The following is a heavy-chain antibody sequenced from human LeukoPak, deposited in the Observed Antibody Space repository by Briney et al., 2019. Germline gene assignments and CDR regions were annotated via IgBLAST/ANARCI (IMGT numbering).Heavy chain of an antibody. J-gene: IGHJ4*02. V-gene: IGHV4-31*03. CDR1: GGSISSGGYY. CDR3: ARIGGTYYEYYFDY. D-gene: IGHD1-26*01. CDR2: IYYSGST. Sequence: NPSETLSLTCTVSGGSISSGGYYWSWIRQHPGKGLEWIGYIYYSGSTYYNPSLKSRVTMSVDTSKNQFSLKLSSVTAADTAVYYCARIGGTYYEYYFDYWGQGTLVTVSS.